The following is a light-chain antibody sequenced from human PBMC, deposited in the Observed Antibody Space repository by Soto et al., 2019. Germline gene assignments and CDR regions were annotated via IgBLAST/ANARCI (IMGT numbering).Light chain of an antibody. J-gene: IGKJ5*01. CDR3: QQCHATPLT. Sequence: DIQMTQSPSTLSASVGDRVTITCRASQSISSWLAWYQQKPGKAPKLLIYDASSLESGVPSRFSGSGSGTEFTLTITTLQPEDVGIYYCQQCHATPLTFGQGTRLENK. CDR1: QSISSW. CDR2: DAS. V-gene: IGKV1-5*01.